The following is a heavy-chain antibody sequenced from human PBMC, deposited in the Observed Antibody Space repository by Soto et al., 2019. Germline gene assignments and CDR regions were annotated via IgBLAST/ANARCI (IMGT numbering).Heavy chain of an antibody. CDR1: GFTLSSYS. CDR2: ISYDGNTQ. J-gene: IGHJ4*02. D-gene: IGHD2-21*01. CDR3: AKVSRPSRIATPDFDY. V-gene: IGHV3-30-3*01. Sequence: GGSLRLSCAASGFTLSSYSIHWVCQAPGKGLDWVAVISYDGNTQFYGDSVKGRFIVSRDNSRNTLYLQLNTLQAEDTAVYYCAKVSRPSRIATPDFDYWGQGTLVTVSS.